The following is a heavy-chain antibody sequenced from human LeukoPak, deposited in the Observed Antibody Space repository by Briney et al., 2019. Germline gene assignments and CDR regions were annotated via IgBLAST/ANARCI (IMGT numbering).Heavy chain of an antibody. CDR2: IFTRGNT. CDR3: ASDKWEQRLNDAGDI. V-gene: IGHV4-4*07. Sequence: SETLSLTCTISGGSISSYYWSWIRKPAGKGLEWIGHIFTRGNTNYNPSLKSRVTLSQDTSKNQFSLRLGPVTGAGTAGYYCASDKWEQRLNDAGDIWGQGKMVTVSS. J-gene: IGHJ3*02. D-gene: IGHD6-25*01. CDR1: GGSISSYY.